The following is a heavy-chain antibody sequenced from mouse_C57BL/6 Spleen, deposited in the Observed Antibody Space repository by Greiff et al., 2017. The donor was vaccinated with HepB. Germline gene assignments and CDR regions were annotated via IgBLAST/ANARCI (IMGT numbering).Heavy chain of an antibody. Sequence: QVQLKESGPELVKPGASVKISCKASGYAFSSSWMNWVKQRPGKGLEWIGRIYPGDGDTNYNGKFKGKATLTADKSSSTAYMQLSSLTSEDSAVYFCAPGVVAPGDYWGQGTSVTVSS. CDR3: APGVVAPGDY. CDR2: IYPGDGDT. D-gene: IGHD1-1*01. J-gene: IGHJ4*01. V-gene: IGHV1-82*01. CDR1: GYAFSSSW.